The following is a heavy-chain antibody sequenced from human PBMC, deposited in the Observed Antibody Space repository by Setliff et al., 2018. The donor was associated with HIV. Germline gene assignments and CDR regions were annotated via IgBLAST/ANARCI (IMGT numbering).Heavy chain of an antibody. CDR3: ARDRSNWNYGKNYMDV. CDR2: INHSGST. CDR1: GGSVSGYY. V-gene: IGHV4-34*01. D-gene: IGHD1-7*01. Sequence: KPSETLSLTCAVYGGSVSGYYWSWIRQPPGKGLEWIGEINHSGSTNYNPSLKSRVTISVDTSKNQFSLKLSSVTAADTAVYYCARDRSNWNYGKNYMDVWGKGTTGTSP. J-gene: IGHJ6*03.